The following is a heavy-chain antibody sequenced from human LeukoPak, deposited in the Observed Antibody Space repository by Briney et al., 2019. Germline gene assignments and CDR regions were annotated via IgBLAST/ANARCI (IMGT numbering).Heavy chain of an antibody. J-gene: IGHJ6*04. V-gene: IGHV1-46*01. CDR1: GYTFTSYY. CDR3: ARVLEGRYYLGMDV. D-gene: IGHD3-3*01. CDR2: INPSGGSA. Sequence: ASVKVSCKASGYTFTSYYMHWVRQAPGQGLEWMGIINPSGGSASYAQKFQGRVTMTRDMSTSTVYMELSSLRSEDTAVYYCARVLEGRYYLGMDVWGKGTRSPSPQ.